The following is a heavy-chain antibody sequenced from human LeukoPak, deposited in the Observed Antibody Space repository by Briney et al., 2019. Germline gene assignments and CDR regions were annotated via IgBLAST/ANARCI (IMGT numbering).Heavy chain of an antibody. CDR1: GGSISSSSYY. CDR2: IYYSGYT. CDR3: ARGGWSSGLYYYYYMDV. J-gene: IGHJ6*03. D-gene: IGHD6-19*01. Sequence: PSETLSLTCTVSGGSISSSSYYWGWIRQPPGKGLEWIGCIYYSGYTYYNASVESRVTISVDTSKNQFSLKLSSVTAADTAVYYCARGGWSSGLYYYYYMDVWGKGTTVTISS. V-gene: IGHV4-39*01.